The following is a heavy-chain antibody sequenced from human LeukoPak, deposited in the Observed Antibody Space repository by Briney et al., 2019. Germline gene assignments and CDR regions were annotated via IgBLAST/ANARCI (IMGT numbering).Heavy chain of an antibody. CDR1: GGSISSSSYY. CDR2: IYYSGST. CDR3: AREGHKGRVAGTWRFPFDP. D-gene: IGHD6-19*01. J-gene: IGHJ5*02. V-gene: IGHV4-39*07. Sequence: SETLSLTCTVSGGSISSSSYYWGWIRQPPGKGLEWIGSIYYSGSTYYNPSLKSRVTISVDTSKNQFSLKLSSVTAADTAVYYCAREGHKGRVAGTWRFPFDPWGQGTLVTVSS.